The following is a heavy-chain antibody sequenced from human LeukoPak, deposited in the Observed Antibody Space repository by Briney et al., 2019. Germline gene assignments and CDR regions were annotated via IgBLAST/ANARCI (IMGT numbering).Heavy chain of an antibody. J-gene: IGHJ4*02. D-gene: IGHD2-2*01. CDR3: AKQQTAAPNPLDY. V-gene: IGHV3-21*01. CDR1: GFTFSSYI. Sequence: GGSLRLSCAASGFTFSSYIMNGVRQAPGKGLDGVYSISSSSTYIYYADSVKGRFTISRDNAKNSLYLQMNSLRAEDTAVYYCAKQQTAAPNPLDYWGQGTLVTVFS. CDR2: ISSSSTYI.